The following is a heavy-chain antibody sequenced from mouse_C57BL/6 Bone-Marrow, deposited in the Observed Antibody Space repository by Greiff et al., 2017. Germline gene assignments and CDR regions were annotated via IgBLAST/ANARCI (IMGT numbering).Heavy chain of an antibody. J-gene: IGHJ2*01. CDR2: IYPTSGRT. V-gene: IGHV1-55*01. D-gene: IGHD4-1*01. CDR1: GYTFTSYW. Sequence: QVQLQQPGAELVKPGASVKMSSKASGYTFTSYWITWVKQRPGQGLEWIGDIYPTSGRTNYNEKFKSKAIVTVDTSSNTAYMQLSNLTSEDSAVFYMTRTGPLGRRFDFWGQDTTLTVSS. CDR3: TRTGPLGRRFDF.